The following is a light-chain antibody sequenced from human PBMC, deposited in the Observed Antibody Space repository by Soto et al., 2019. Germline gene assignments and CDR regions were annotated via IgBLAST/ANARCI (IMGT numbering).Light chain of an antibody. CDR1: SSDIGAYNY. J-gene: IGLJ1*01. CDR3: CSYAGAYIYV. Sequence: QSVLTQPRSVSGSPGQSVTISCTGTSSDIGAYNYVSWYQQHPGEVPKLMLYDVSKRPSGVPDRFSGSKSGNTASLTISGLQADDEADYYCCSYAGAYIYVFATGTKVTVL. V-gene: IGLV2-11*01. CDR2: DVS.